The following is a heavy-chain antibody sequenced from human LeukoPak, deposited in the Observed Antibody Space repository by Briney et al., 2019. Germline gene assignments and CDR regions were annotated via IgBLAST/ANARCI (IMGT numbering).Heavy chain of an antibody. CDR2: TSSDGSTP. Sequence: GGSLRLSCAASGFTFSTYWMHWVRQAPGKGLVWVSRTSSDGSTPSYADSVKGRFTISRDNAKNTLYLQMNSLRAEDTAVYYCTRVGSGTTRDYSGQGTLVTVSS. V-gene: IGHV3-74*01. D-gene: IGHD1-14*01. CDR3: TRVGSGTTRDY. CDR1: GFTFSTYW. J-gene: IGHJ4*02.